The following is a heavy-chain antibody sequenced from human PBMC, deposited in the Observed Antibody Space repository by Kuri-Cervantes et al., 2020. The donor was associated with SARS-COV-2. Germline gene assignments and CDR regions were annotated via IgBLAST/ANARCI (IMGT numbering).Heavy chain of an antibody. V-gene: IGHV3-48*03. D-gene: IGHD6-19*01. CDR1: GFTFSSYE. J-gene: IGHJ4*02. CDR2: ITTSGSAV. Sequence: GGSLRLSCVASGFTFSSYEMNWVRQAPGKGLEWVSWITTSGSAVYYADSVKGRFTISRDNAKNSLYLQMNSLRAEDTAVYYCARETRSIQTEKYSSGWPLIDYWGQGTLVTVSS. CDR3: ARETRSIQTEKYSSGWPLIDY.